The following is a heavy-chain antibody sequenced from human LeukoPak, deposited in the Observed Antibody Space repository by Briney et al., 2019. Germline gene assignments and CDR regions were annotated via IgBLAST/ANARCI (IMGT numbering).Heavy chain of an antibody. J-gene: IGHJ4*02. V-gene: IGHV4-59*01. CDR3: ARDKKGTSCYDY. CDR1: GGSISSYY. D-gene: IGHD2-2*01. Sequence: PSETLSLTCTVSGGSISSYYWSWIRQSPGKGLEWIGFIYYSGSTTYNPSHKSRVTISVDTSKNQFSLKLSSVTAADTAVYYCARDKKGTSCYDYWGQGTLVTVSS. CDR2: IYYSGST.